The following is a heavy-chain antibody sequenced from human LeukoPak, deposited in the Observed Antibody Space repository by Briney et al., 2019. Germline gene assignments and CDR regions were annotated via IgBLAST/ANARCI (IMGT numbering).Heavy chain of an antibody. V-gene: IGHV3-7*01. J-gene: IGHJ4*02. D-gene: IGHD4-23*01. CDR1: GFTFSMYW. CDR3: ASLRWFFDH. CDR2: MKQDGSEE. Sequence: PGGSLRLSCAASGFTFSMYWMSWVRQAPGKGLEWVASMKQDGSEEYYVDSVKGRFTISRDNAKNSVYLQMNSLRAEDTAVHYCASLRWFFDHWGQGTLVTVSS.